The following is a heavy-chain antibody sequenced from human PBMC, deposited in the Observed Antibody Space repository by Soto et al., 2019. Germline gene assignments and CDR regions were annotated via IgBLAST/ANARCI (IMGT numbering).Heavy chain of an antibody. CDR2: ISGGGSTT. J-gene: IGHJ4*02. Sequence: EVQLLESGGGLVQPGGSLSLSCAVSGLTFSYYGMSWVRQAPGKGLEWVSFISGGGSTTYYAGSVKGRFTISRDNSKDTLYLHMSSLSAEDTAVYYCAKDKKREEGMIVVVMTSGFDFWGQGTLVSVSS. V-gene: IGHV3-23*01. CDR1: GLTFSYYG. D-gene: IGHD3-22*01. CDR3: AKDKKREEGMIVVVMTSGFDF.